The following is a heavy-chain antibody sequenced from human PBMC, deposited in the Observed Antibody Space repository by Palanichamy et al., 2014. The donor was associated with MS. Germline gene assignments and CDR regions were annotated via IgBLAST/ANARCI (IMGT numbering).Heavy chain of an antibody. CDR3: VRDHYDSLTGYGNNWFDP. V-gene: IGHV1-18*04. Sequence: QVQLVQSGPEVKXTGASVKVSCKASGYTFRHFGVSWVRQAPGQGLEWMAWISGDNGDTKYAQKFQGRVTMTTDTSTATAYLELRSLRSDDTAVYYCVRDHYDSLTGYGNNWFDPWGQGTLIIVSS. D-gene: IGHD3-9*01. CDR2: ISGDNGDT. CDR1: GYTFRHFG. J-gene: IGHJ5*02.